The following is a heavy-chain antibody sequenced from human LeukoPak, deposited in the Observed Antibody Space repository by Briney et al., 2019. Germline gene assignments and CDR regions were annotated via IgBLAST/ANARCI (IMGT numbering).Heavy chain of an antibody. CDR1: GFTFSSYG. CDR2: IWYDGSNK. D-gene: IGHD5-24*01. J-gene: IGHJ4*02. Sequence: PGGSLRLSCAAPGFTFSSYGMHWVRQAPGKGLEWVAVIWYDGSNKYYADSVKGRFTISRDNSKNTLYLQMNSLRAEDTAVYYCAKAPFSSQFNYFDYWGQGTLVTVSS. CDR3: AKAPFSSQFNYFDY. V-gene: IGHV3-33*06.